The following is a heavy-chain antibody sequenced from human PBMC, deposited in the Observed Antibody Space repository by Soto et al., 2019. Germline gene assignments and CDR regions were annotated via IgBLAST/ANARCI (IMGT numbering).Heavy chain of an antibody. Sequence: GGSLRLSCAASGFTFSRFWMHWVRQAPGKGLVWVSAISANGQGIYYADSVRGRFTISRDNSKNTVFLHMDSLRAEDTAAYYCAKDRDYPRDQFHYWGQATRVT. V-gene: IGHV3-23*01. J-gene: IGHJ4*02. CDR3: AKDRDYPRDQFHY. CDR1: GFTFSRFW. D-gene: IGHD2-2*01. CDR2: ISANGQGI.